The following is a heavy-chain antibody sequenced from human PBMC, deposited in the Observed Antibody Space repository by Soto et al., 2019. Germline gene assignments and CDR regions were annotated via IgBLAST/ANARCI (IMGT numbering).Heavy chain of an antibody. J-gene: IGHJ4*02. Sequence: SETLSLTCTVSGGSISISGFHWTWVRQSPGEGLEWIGTISYSGTTFYNPSLKSRVTITADTSKNRFSLRLTSMTAADTALYYCYGDRTTWLWGDSWGQGTLVTVSS. CDR1: GGSISISGFH. CDR2: ISYSGTT. D-gene: IGHD5-18*01. CDR3: YGDRTTWLWGDS. V-gene: IGHV4-39*01.